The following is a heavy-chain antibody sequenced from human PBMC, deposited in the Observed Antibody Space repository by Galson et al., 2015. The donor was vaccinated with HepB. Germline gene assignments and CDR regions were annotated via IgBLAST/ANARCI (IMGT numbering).Heavy chain of an antibody. D-gene: IGHD3-22*01. Sequence: SVKVSCKVSGYTLTELSMHWVRQAPGKGLEWMGGFDPEDGETIYAQKFQGRVTMTEDTSTDTTYMELCSLRSEDTAVYYCATGNYYDSSGYRHWGQGTLVTVSS. CDR3: ATGNYYDSSGYRH. V-gene: IGHV1-24*01. CDR1: GYTLTELS. J-gene: IGHJ1*01. CDR2: FDPEDGET.